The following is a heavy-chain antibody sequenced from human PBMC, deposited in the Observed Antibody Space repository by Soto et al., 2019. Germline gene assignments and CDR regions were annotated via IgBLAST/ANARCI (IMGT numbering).Heavy chain of an antibody. CDR1: GYTFTSYY. J-gene: IGHJ4*02. V-gene: IGHV1-46*01. CDR3: ATPAYSGSYYFYY. D-gene: IGHD1-26*01. CDR2: INPSGGST. Sequence: SVRVSCKASGYTFTSYYMHWVRQAPGQGLEWMGIINPSGGSTSYAQKFQGRVTMTRDTSTSTVYMELSSLRSEDTAVYYCATPAYSGSYYFYYWGQGTLVTVSS.